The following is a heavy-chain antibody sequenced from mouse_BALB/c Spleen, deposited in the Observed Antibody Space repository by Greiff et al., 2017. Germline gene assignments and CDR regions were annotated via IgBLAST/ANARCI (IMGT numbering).Heavy chain of an antibody. CDR2: ISSGGSYT. CDR3: ARHDHYGSSYDYAMDY. Sequence: EVQGVESGGDLVKPGGSLKLSCAASGFTFSSYGMSWVRQTPDKRLEWVATISSGGSYTYYPDSVKGRFTISRDNAKNTLYLQMSSLKSEDTAMYYCARHDHYGSSYDYAMDYWGQGTSVTVSS. D-gene: IGHD1-1*01. CDR1: GFTFSSYG. V-gene: IGHV5-6*01. J-gene: IGHJ4*01.